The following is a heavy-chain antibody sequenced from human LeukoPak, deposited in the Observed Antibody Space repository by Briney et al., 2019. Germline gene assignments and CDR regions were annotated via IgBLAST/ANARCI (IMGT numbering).Heavy chain of an antibody. CDR2: ISWNSGSI. Sequence: GGSLRLSCAASGFTFDDYAMHWVRQAPGKGLEGVSGISWNSGSIGYSDSVKGRFTISRDNAKNSLYLQMNSLRAEDTALYYCAKVDYGDYGAFDIWGQGTMVTVSS. CDR3: AKVDYGDYGAFDI. J-gene: IGHJ3*02. D-gene: IGHD4-17*01. CDR1: GFTFDDYA. V-gene: IGHV3-9*01.